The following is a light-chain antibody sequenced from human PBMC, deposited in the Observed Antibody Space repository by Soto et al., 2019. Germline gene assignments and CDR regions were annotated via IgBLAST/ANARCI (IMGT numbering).Light chain of an antibody. Sequence: EIVITQSPGTLSVSPGERATLSCRASQSARSKLAWYQQKPGQAPRLLICDASTRATGIPARFSGSGSGTEFPLPISSLQSEDFAVFYCQQYNNWPPIPFGQGTRLEIK. CDR2: DAS. V-gene: IGKV3-15*01. CDR3: QQYNNWPPIP. CDR1: QSARSK. J-gene: IGKJ5*01.